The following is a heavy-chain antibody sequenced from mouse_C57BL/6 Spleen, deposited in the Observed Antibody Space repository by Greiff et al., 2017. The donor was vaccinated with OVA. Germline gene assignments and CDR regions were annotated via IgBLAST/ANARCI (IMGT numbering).Heavy chain of an antibody. CDR1: GYTFTNYW. J-gene: IGHJ3*01. CDR2: IYPGGGYT. Sequence: QVQLKESGAELVRPGPSVKMSCKASGYTFTNYWIGWAKQRPGHGLEWIGDIYPGGGYTNYNEKFKGKATLTADKSSSTAYMQFSSLTSEDSAIYYCARGDYDGGFAYWGQGTLVTVSA. CDR3: ARGDYDGGFAY. D-gene: IGHD2-4*01. V-gene: IGHV1-63*01.